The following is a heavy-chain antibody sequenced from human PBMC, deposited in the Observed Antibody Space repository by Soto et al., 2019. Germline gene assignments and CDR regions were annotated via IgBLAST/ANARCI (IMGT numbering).Heavy chain of an antibody. J-gene: IGHJ4*02. V-gene: IGHV1-8*01. CDR3: ARILDFFVSDY. CDR1: GYTFTNHD. Sequence: ASVKVSCKXSGYTFTNHDINWVRQTTGQGLEWMGWMKPDSGRAGYAQQFQGRVTMTTNTSTSTAYMELSSLRSDDNSVYCCARILDFFVSDYWGQGTLVTVSS. CDR2: MKPDSGRA. D-gene: IGHD1-1*01.